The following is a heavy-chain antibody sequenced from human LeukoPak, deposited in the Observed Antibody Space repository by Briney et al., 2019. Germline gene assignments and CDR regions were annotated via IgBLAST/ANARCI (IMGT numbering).Heavy chain of an antibody. V-gene: IGHV3-23*01. CDR3: AKSLGGAIVTSFDY. J-gene: IGHJ4*02. CDR1: GFTFNSYA. D-gene: IGHD3-16*02. CDR2: ISGSGGST. Sequence: GGSLRLSCTASGFTFNSYAMSWVRQAPGKGLEWVSGISGSGGSTYYADSVKGRFTISRANSRNTLFLQMNSLRAEDTAVYYCAKSLGGAIVTSFDYWGQGTLVTVSS.